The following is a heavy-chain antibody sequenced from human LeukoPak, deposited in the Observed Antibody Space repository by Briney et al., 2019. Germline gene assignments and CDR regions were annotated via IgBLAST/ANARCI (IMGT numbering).Heavy chain of an antibody. J-gene: IGHJ4*02. CDR1: GGSFSGYY. CDR2: INHSGST. D-gene: IGHD5-12*01. CDR3: ARGGYSGLTH. V-gene: IGHV4-34*01. Sequence: PSETLSLTCAVYGGSFSGYYWSWIRQPPGKGLEWIGEINHSGSTNYNPYLNSRVTISVDTSKNQFSLKLSSVTAADTAVYYCARGGYSGLTHWGQGTLVTVSS.